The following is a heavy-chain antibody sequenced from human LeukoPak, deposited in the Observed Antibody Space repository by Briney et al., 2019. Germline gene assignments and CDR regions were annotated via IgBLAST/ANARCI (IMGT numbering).Heavy chain of an antibody. CDR2: IYPGDSDT. Sequence: GESLKISCKGSGYSFTSYWIGWVRQMPGKGLEWMGIIYPGDSDTRYSPSFQGQVTISADKSISTAYLQWSSLKASDTAKYYCARHVGIAAAGTGWFDPWGQGTLVTVSS. CDR3: ARHVGIAAAGTGWFDP. D-gene: IGHD6-13*01. V-gene: IGHV5-51*01. J-gene: IGHJ5*02. CDR1: GYSFTSYW.